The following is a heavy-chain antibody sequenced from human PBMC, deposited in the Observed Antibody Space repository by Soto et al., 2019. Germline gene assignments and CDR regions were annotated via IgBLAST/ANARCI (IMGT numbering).Heavy chain of an antibody. J-gene: IGHJ6*02. CDR3: ARVRTTVVTPFYYYGMDV. D-gene: IGHD4-17*01. CDR2: ISSSSSYI. CDR1: GFTFSSYS. V-gene: IGHV3-21*01. Sequence: EVQLVESGGGLVKPGGSLRLSCAASGFTFSSYSMNWVRQAPGKGLEWVSSISSSSSYIYYADSVKGRFTISRDNAKNSLYLQMNRLRAEDTAVYYCARVRTTVVTPFYYYGMDVWGQGTTVTVSS.